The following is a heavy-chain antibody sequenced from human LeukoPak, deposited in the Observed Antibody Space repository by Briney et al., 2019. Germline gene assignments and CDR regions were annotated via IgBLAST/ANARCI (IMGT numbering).Heavy chain of an antibody. CDR1: GFTFSSYG. Sequence: GGSLRLSCAASGFTFSSYGMHWVRQAPGKGLEWVAVISYDGSNKYYADSVKGRFTISRDNSENTLYLQMNSLRAEDTAVYYCAKAGYSSGWYGGYFDYWGQGTLVTVSS. V-gene: IGHV3-30*18. CDR2: ISYDGSNK. CDR3: AKAGYSSGWYGGYFDY. J-gene: IGHJ4*02. D-gene: IGHD6-19*01.